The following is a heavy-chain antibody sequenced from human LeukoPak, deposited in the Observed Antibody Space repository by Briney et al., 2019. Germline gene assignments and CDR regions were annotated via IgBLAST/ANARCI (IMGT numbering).Heavy chain of an antibody. D-gene: IGHD6-13*01. CDR3: ARDRGAAAGTYYYYGMDV. V-gene: IGHV6-1*01. J-gene: IGHJ6*02. CDR1: GDSVSSNSAA. Sequence: SQTLSLTRAISGDSVSSNSAAWNWIRQSPSRGLEWLGRTYYRSKWYNDYAVSVKSRITINPDTSKNQFSLQLNSVTPEDTAVYYCARDRGAAAGTYYYYGMDVWGQGTTVTVSS. CDR2: TYYRSKWYN.